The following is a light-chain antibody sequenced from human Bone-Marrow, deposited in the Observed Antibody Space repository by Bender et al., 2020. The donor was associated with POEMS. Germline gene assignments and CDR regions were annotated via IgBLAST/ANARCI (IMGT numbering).Light chain of an antibody. CDR3: QASDTYSVI. CDR2: QDT. Sequence: SYEVTQPPSVSVSPGQTASITCSGDDLGDKYVAWYQQKPGQSPVLVIYQDTKRPSGIPERFSGSNSGNTATLTISGTQAMYAADYYCQASDTYSVIFGGGTKLTVL. J-gene: IGLJ2*01. V-gene: IGLV3-1*01. CDR1: DLGDKY.